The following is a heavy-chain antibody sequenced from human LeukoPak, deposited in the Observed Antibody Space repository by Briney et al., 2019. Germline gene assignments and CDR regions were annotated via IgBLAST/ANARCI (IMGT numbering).Heavy chain of an antibody. CDR3: ARDPNSNTIFGVVTESGY. J-gene: IGHJ4*02. CDR2: IKEDGSEK. CDR1: GFSFSTYW. V-gene: IGHV3-7*01. D-gene: IGHD3-3*01. Sequence: GGSLRLSCVASGFSFSTYWMSWVRQAPGKGLEWVANIKEDGSEKYYVDSVKDRFTISRDNAKDSVYLQMNSLRAEDTAVYYCARDPNSNTIFGVVTESGYWGQGTLVTVSS.